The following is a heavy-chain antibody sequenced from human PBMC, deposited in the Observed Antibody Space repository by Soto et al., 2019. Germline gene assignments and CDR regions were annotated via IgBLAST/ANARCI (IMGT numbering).Heavy chain of an antibody. J-gene: IGHJ5*02. CDR2: IHPSKSST. Sequence: GESLKISCKVSGYNFNNYWIAWVRQMPGKGLEWMGIIHPSKSSTRYSPSFEGQVTISADESISTAYLQWSSLKASDTAMYYCAKHGPRMAYDYDSSGYYGGWFDPWGQGTLVTVSS. D-gene: IGHD3-22*01. CDR1: GYNFNNYW. V-gene: IGHV5-51*01. CDR3: AKHGPRMAYDYDSSGYYGGWFDP.